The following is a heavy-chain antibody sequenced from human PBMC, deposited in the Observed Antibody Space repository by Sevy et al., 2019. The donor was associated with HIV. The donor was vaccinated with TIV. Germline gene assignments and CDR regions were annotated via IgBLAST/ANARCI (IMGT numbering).Heavy chain of an antibody. V-gene: IGHV3-48*02. J-gene: IGHJ4*02. CDR1: GLTFSSYS. Sequence: GGSLRLSCAASGLTFSSYSMNWVRQAPGKGLEWVSYISSSSSLIYYADSVKGRFTVSRDNAKNSVYLQMNSLRDEDTAVYYCVSSAGLRVLMWFDFWGQGTLVTVSS. D-gene: IGHD3-10*01. CDR3: VSSAGLRVLMWFDF. CDR2: ISSSSSLI.